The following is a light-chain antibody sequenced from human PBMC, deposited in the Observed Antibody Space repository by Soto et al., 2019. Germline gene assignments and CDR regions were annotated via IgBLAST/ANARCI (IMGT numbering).Light chain of an antibody. J-gene: IGLJ2*01. CDR2: GNS. CDR3: QSYDSSLSGSV. V-gene: IGLV1-40*01. CDR1: SSNIGAGYD. Sequence: QSVLTQPPSVSGAPGQRVTISCTGSSSNIGAGYDVHWYQQLPGTALKLLISGNSNRPSGVPDRFSGSKSGTSASLAITGLQAEDEADYYCQSYDSSLSGSVFGGGTKLTVL.